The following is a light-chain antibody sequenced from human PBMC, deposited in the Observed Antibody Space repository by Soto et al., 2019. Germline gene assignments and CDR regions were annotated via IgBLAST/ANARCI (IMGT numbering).Light chain of an antibody. Sequence: DIEMTQSPSSLSSSVGDRVPLTCQARQDISHYLHWYQQKSGNAPTPQIYEASNLERGVPSRFSGSGSGTDFTFTISILQAEYIATYYCQQYSHLITFGQGTRLDIK. CDR1: QDISHY. J-gene: IGKJ5*01. CDR2: EAS. CDR3: QQYSHLIT. V-gene: IGKV1-33*01.